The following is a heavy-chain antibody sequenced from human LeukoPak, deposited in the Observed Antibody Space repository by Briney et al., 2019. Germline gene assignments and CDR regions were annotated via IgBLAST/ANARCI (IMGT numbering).Heavy chain of an antibody. CDR1: GYTFTDYX. CDR3: ARGSGSYPYYFDY. Sequence: SGYTFTDYXIHWVRQAPGQGLEWMGWINPNSGGTNYVQKFQGRVTMTRDTSISTAYMELSRLRSDDTAVYYCARGSGSYPYYFDYWGQGTLVTVSS. J-gene: IGHJ4*02. V-gene: IGHV1-2*02. CDR2: INPNSGGT. D-gene: IGHD1-26*01.